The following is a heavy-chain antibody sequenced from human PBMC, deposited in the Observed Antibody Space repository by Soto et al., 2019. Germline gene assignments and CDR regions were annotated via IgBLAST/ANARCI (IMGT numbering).Heavy chain of an antibody. Sequence: QVQLQESGPGLVKPSQTLSLTCTVSGGSISSGGYYWSWIRQHAGKGLEWIGYIYYSGSNYYNPSHKSRVTKPVDTAKNKGSLKLSSVTAAVTAVDYCARGGPMTTVTPAIDYWFQGTLVTVSS. V-gene: IGHV4-31*03. J-gene: IGHJ4*02. CDR1: GGSISSGGYY. D-gene: IGHD4-4*01. CDR2: IYYSGSN. CDR3: ARGGPMTTVTPAIDY.